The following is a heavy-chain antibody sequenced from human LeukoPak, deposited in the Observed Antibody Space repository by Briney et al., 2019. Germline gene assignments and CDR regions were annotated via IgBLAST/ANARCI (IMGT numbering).Heavy chain of an antibody. CDR3: ARQISDYYYYYIDV. V-gene: IGHV4-39*01. CDR2: IYYSGTT. Sequence: SETLSLTCTVSGGSISSRHYYWGWIRQTPGKGLEWIGTIYYSGTTYYNPSLESRATISEDTSKNQFSLTLRSVTAADTAVYYCARQISDYYYYYIDVWGKGTTVTVSS. D-gene: IGHD3-10*01. J-gene: IGHJ6*03. CDR1: GGSISSRHYY.